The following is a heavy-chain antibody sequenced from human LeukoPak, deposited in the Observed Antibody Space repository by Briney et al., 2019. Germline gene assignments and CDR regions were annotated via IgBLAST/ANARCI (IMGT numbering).Heavy chain of an antibody. D-gene: IGHD4-23*01. Sequence: GGSLRLSCAASGFTFSRYAMNWVRQAPGKGLEWVSYISTGGDNRFYADSLKGRFTVSRDNSKNTLYLQMNSLRAEDTAVYYCARSPVMTTVVTPRYFDYWGQGTLVTVSS. CDR3: ARSPVMTTVVTPRYFDY. CDR2: ISTGGDNR. CDR1: GFTFSRYA. J-gene: IGHJ4*02. V-gene: IGHV3-21*01.